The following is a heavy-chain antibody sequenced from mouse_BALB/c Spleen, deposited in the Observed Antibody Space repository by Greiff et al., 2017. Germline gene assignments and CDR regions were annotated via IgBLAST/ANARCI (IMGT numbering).Heavy chain of an antibody. CDR2: IWRGGST. J-gene: IGHJ4*01. Sequence: QVQLQQSGPSLVQPSQSLSITCTVSGFSLTSYGVHWVRQSPGKGLEWLGVIWRGGSTDYNAAFMSRLSITKDNSKSQVFFKMNCLQADDTAIYYCAKSGTTVVATRAMDYWGQGTSVTVSS. CDR1: GFSLTSYG. CDR3: AKSGTTVVATRAMDY. D-gene: IGHD1-1*01. V-gene: IGHV2-5-1*01.